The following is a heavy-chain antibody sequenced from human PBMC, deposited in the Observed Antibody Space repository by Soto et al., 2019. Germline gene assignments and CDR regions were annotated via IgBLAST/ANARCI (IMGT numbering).Heavy chain of an antibody. J-gene: IGHJ4*02. CDR1: GGSFNRHT. Sequence: QVQLVQSGAEVRKPGSSVRVSCKASGGSFNRHTISWVRQAPGQGLEWMGGIIPIFGTAKHAQKFQGTVTIIADESTSTVYMELSSLRSDDTAIYYCARGWGYDSTDYYYAYWGQGTLVIVSS. D-gene: IGHD3-22*01. CDR2: IIPIFGTA. CDR3: ARGWGYDSTDYYYAY. V-gene: IGHV1-69*01.